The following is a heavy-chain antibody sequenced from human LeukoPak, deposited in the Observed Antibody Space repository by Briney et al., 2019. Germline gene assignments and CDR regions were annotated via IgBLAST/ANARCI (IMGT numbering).Heavy chain of an antibody. J-gene: IGHJ1*01. V-gene: IGHV4-4*02. CDR1: GGSISSSNW. CDR3: ARRRIPATITGSKLSSRFDT. CDR2: IYHSGST. D-gene: IGHD5-12*01. Sequence: SETLSLTCAVSGGSISSSNWWSWVRQPPGKGLEWIGEIYHSGSTNYNPSLKSRIKMSVDTSKNQFSVNLNSVTAADTAFYYCARRRIPATITGSKLSSRFDTWGQGTLVTVSS.